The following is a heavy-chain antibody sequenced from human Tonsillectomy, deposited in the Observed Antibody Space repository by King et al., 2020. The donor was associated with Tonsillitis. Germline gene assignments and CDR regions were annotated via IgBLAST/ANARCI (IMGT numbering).Heavy chain of an antibody. CDR3: VRGGGRMSYNFMDF. D-gene: IGHD2-15*01. V-gene: IGHV4-30-2*01. CDR1: DDCISSGDYS. CDR2: IFQSGKT. Sequence: PLQESGSGLVKPPQTLSLTCTVSDDCISSGDYSWNWVRQPAGRGLEWIGNIFQSGKTYYNPALRGRVTISLDRSKNKISLNLTSVTAADTAVYFCVRGGGRMSYNFMDFWGKGTTVTVSS. J-gene: IGHJ6*03.